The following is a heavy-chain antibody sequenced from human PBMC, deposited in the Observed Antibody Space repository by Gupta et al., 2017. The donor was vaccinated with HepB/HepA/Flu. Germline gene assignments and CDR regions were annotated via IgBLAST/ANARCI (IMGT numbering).Heavy chain of an antibody. CDR3: ARLSAASFDP. CDR1: GDSINSYY. V-gene: IGHV4-59*01. Sequence: QVQLQESGPGLVKPSETLSLTCTVSGDSINSYYWSWIRQSPGRGLECLGYIYYTGSTTYNPSVKSRVTISLDTSKNQFSLKLTSMTAADTAVYYCARLSAASFDPWGQGLLVTVFS. CDR2: IYYTGST. J-gene: IGHJ5*02.